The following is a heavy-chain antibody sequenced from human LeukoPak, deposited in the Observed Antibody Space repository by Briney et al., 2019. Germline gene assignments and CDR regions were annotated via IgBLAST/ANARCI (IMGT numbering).Heavy chain of an antibody. CDR3: ARVSLVRGVIPFDY. D-gene: IGHD3-10*01. CDR1: GGTFSSYA. CDR2: IIPIFGTA. Sequence: GASVKVSCKASGGTFSSYAISWVRQAPGQGLEWMGGIIPIFGTANYAQKFQGRVTMTRDTSTSTVYMELSSLRSEDTAVYYCARVSLVRGVIPFDYWGQGTLVTVSS. V-gene: IGHV1-69*05. J-gene: IGHJ4*02.